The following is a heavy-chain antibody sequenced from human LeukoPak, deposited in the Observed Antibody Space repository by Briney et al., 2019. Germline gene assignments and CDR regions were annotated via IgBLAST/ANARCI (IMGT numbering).Heavy chain of an antibody. D-gene: IGHD1-1*01. CDR3: ANNWQRGWNDYKEVDY. V-gene: IGHV3-30*18. CDR2: ISYDAKSN. J-gene: IGHJ4*02. CDR1: GFTFSSYG. Sequence: QPGRSLRLSCVTSGFTFSSYGMHWVRQVPGKGLEWVAVISYDAKSNYHVDSVKGRFTISRDNSKNTLYLLMNSLRAEDTAVYYCANNWQRGWNDYKEVDYWGQGTLVTVSS.